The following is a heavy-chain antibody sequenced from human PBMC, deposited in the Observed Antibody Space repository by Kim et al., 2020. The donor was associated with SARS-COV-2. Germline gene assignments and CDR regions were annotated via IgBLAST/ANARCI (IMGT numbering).Heavy chain of an antibody. CDR1: GGSISSSSFY. D-gene: IGHD3-22*01. CDR2: MYSSGST. Sequence: SETLSLTCTVSGGSISSSSFYWGWIRQPPGKGLEWIGSMYSSGSTYYNSSLKSRVTISADTSENQFSLRLTSVTAADTAVYYCARDGDSSSYYPTKFDSWGLGTLVTVSS. CDR3: ARDGDSSSYYPTKFDS. V-gene: IGHV4-39*07. J-gene: IGHJ4*02.